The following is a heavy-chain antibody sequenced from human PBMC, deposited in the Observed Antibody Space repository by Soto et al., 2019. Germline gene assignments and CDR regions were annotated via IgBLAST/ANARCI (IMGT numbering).Heavy chain of an antibody. D-gene: IGHD6-25*01. V-gene: IGHV1-18*01. J-gene: IGHJ3*02. CDR1: GYTFTSYG. CDR2: ISAYNGNT. Sequence: ASGKVSCKASGYTFTSYGISWVRQAPGQGLEWMGWISAYNGNTNYAQKLQGRVTMTTDTSTSTAYMELRSLRSDDTAVYYCARWPSEGTSGAYAFDIWGQGTTVTVSS. CDR3: ARWPSEGTSGAYAFDI.